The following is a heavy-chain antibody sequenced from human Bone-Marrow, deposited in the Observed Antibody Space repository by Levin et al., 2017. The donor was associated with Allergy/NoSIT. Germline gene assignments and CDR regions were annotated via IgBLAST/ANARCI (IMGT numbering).Heavy chain of an antibody. D-gene: IGHD1-26*01. CDR3: AKERETTTHFDY. V-gene: IGHV3-64*04. CDR1: GFTFSSYA. CDR2: ISDNGGAT. J-gene: IGHJ4*02. Sequence: GGSLRLSCSASGFTFSSYAMHWVRQAPGKGLEHVSAISDNGGATYYADSVKGRFTISRDNSKNTLDLQMNSLRAEDTAVYYCAKERETTTHFDYWGQGTLVTVSS.